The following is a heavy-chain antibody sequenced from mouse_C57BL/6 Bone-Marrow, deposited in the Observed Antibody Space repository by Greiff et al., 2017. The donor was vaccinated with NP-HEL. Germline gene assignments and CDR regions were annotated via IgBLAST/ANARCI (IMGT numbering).Heavy chain of an antibody. D-gene: IGHD1-1*01. Sequence: VQLKQSGAELVKPGASVKLSCTASGFNIKDYYMHWVKQRTEQGLEWIGRIDPEDGETKYAPKFQGKATITADTSSNTAYLQLSSLTSEDTAVYYCAGYYGSPFWYFDVWGTGTTVTVSS. CDR1: GFNIKDYY. J-gene: IGHJ1*03. CDR2: IDPEDGET. V-gene: IGHV14-2*01. CDR3: AGYYGSPFWYFDV.